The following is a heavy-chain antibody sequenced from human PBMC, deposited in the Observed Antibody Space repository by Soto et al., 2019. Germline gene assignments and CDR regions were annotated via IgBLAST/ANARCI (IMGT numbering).Heavy chain of an antibody. V-gene: IGHV3-30-3*01. CDR2: ISYDGNNK. D-gene: IGHD2-15*01. J-gene: IGHJ6*02. CDR3: ARAGCDGGSCYTLVGLRYGMDV. Sequence: QVQLVESGGGVVPPGRSLRLSFAASGFTFSSYAMYWVRQAPGKGLEWVAVISYDGNNKYYADSVKGRFTISRDNSKNTLYLQMNSLRAEDTAVYYCARAGCDGGSCYTLVGLRYGMDVWGQGTTVTVSS. CDR1: GFTFSSYA.